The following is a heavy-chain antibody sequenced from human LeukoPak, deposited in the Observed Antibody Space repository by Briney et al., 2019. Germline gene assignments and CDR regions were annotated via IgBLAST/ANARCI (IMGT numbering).Heavy chain of an antibody. CDR3: ARVRGYDFWSGYFDAFDI. CDR2: ISSSGSTI. V-gene: IGHV3-11*04. D-gene: IGHD3-3*01. CDR1: GFTFSDYY. Sequence: GGSLRLSCAASGFTFSDYYMSWIRQAPGKGLEWVSYISSSGSTIYYADSVKGRFTISRDNAKNSLYLQMNSLRAEDTAVYYCARVRGYDFWSGYFDAFDIWGQGTMVTVSS. J-gene: IGHJ3*02.